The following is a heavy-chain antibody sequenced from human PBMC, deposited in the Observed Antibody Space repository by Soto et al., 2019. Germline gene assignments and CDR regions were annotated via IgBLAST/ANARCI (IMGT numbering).Heavy chain of an antibody. CDR3: ARAGQQLVSDY. J-gene: IGHJ4*02. Sequence: GGSLRLSCAASGFTFSSYSMNWVRQAPGKGLEWVSYISSSSSTIYYADSVKGRFTISRDNAKNSLYLQMNSLRAEDTAVYYCARAGQQLVSDYWGQGTLVTVSS. CDR1: GFTFSSYS. CDR2: ISSSSSTI. D-gene: IGHD6-13*01. V-gene: IGHV3-48*01.